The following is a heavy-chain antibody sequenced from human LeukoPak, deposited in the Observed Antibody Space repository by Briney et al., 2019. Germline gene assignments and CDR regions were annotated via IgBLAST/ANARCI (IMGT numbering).Heavy chain of an antibody. J-gene: IGHJ4*02. CDR1: GGSFSGYY. V-gene: IGHV4-34*01. Sequence: SETLSLTCAVYGGSFSGYYWSWIRQPPGKGLEWIGEINHSGSTNYNPSLKSRVTISVDTSKNQFSLKLSSVTAADTAVYYCARARGAVAIDYWGQGTLVTVSS. CDR3: ARARGAVAIDY. CDR2: INHSGST. D-gene: IGHD6-19*01.